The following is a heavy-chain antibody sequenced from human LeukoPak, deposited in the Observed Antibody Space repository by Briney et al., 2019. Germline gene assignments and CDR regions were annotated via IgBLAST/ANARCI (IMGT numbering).Heavy chain of an antibody. Sequence: GRSLRLSCAASGFTFRSYGMHWVRQAPGKGLEWLAVISYDGGDKNYADFVKGRFTISRDNSKNTLDLEMNSLRAEDTAVYYCARSTYYYYYYMDVWGKGTTVTVSS. CDR2: ISYDGGDK. J-gene: IGHJ6*03. CDR3: ARSTYYYYYYMDV. V-gene: IGHV3-30*03. CDR1: GFTFRSYG.